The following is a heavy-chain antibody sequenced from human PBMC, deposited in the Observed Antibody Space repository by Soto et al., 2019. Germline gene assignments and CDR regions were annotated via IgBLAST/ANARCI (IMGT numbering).Heavy chain of an antibody. CDR2: IIPIFGTA. J-gene: IGHJ4*02. V-gene: IGHV1-69*06. D-gene: IGHD6-13*01. CDR3: ARERGEQQLVRWYFDY. CDR1: VGTFSSYA. Sequence: QVQLVQSGAEVKKSGSSVKVSCKASVGTFSSYAISWVRQAPGQGLEWMGVIIPIFGTANYAQKFQGRVTITADKSTSTAYMELSSLRSEDTAVYYCARERGEQQLVRWYFDYWGQGTLVTVSS.